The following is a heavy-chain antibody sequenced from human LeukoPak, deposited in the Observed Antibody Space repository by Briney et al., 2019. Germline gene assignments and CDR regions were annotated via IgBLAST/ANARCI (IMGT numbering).Heavy chain of an antibody. CDR3: AAPGKRQNWYFDL. V-gene: IGHV1-58*01. Sequence: GASVKVSCKASGFTFTSSAVQWVRQARGQRLEWIGWIVVGSGNTNYAQKFQERVTITRDMSTSTAYMELSSLRSEDTAVYYCAAPGKRQNWYFDLWGRGTLVTVSP. CDR1: GFTFTSSA. J-gene: IGHJ2*01. CDR2: IVVGSGNT.